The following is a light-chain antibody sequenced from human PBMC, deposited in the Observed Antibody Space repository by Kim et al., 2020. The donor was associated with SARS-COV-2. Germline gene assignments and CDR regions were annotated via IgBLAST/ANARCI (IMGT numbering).Light chain of an antibody. V-gene: IGLV3-25*03. CDR3: QSADGRGTYV. Sequence: SYELTQPPSLSVSPGQTARITCSGDTLPEKQTYWYQQKSGQAPLLVIYKDNERPSGIPGRFSGSSSGTTVTLTISGVQAEDDADYYCQSADGRGTYVFGTGTKVTVL. CDR1: TLPEKQ. J-gene: IGLJ1*01. CDR2: KDN.